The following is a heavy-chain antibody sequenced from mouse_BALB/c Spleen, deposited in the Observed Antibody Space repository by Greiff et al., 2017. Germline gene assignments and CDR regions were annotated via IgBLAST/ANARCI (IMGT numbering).Heavy chain of an antibody. Sequence: EVQLVESGPELVKPGASVKIPCKASGYTFTDYNMDWVKQSHGKSLEWIGDINPNNGGTIYNQKFKGKATLTVDKSSSTAYMELRSLTSEDTAVYYCARAVYYYYAMDYWGQGTSVTVSS. D-gene: IGHD2-1*01. CDR3: ARAVYYYYAMDY. J-gene: IGHJ4*01. V-gene: IGHV1-18*01. CDR2: INPNNGGT. CDR1: GYTFTDYN.